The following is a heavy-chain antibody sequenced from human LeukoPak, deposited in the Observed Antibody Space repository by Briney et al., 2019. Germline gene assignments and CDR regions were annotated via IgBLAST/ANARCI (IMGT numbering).Heavy chain of an antibody. D-gene: IGHD2-2*01. CDR2: IKQDGSEK. V-gene: IGHV3-7*01. CDR3: ATSFSTPANY. CDR1: GIIFSNYW. Sequence: GGSLRLSCAASGIIFSNYWMSWVRQAPGKGLEWVANIKQDGSEKYYVDSVKGRFTISRDDAKNSLYLQMNSLRAEDTAVYYCATSFSTPANYWGQGTLVTVSS. J-gene: IGHJ4*02.